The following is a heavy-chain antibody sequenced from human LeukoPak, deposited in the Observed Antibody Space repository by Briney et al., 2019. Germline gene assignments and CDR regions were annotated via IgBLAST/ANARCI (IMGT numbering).Heavy chain of an antibody. CDR3: ARRRVGATLGGFDY. Sequence: GGSLRLSCSASGFTFSNYAMHWVRQAPGKGLESFSAIRSDGGTTYYADSVKGRFTISRDNSKNTLYLQMNSLRAEDTAVYYCARRRVGATLGGFDYWGQGTLVTVSS. V-gene: IGHV3-64*04. D-gene: IGHD1-26*01. CDR1: GFTFSNYA. CDR2: IRSDGGTT. J-gene: IGHJ4*02.